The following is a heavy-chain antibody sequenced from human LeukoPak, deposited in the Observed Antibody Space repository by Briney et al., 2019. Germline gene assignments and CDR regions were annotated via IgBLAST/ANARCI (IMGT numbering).Heavy chain of an antibody. D-gene: IGHD5-24*01. CDR2: IRSKANSYAT. J-gene: IGHJ4*02. CDR3: AKSDCSSDGCKLLNY. V-gene: IGHV3-73*01. Sequence: SGGSLRLSCAASGFTFSGSAMHWVRQASGKGLEWVGRIRSKANSYATAYAASVKGRFTISRDVSKSTAYLQMNSLRAEDTAVYYCAKSDCSSDGCKLLNYWGQGTLVTVSS. CDR1: GFTFSGSA.